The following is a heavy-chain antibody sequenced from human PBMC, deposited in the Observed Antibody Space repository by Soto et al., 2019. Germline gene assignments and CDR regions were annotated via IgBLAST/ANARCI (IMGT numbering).Heavy chain of an antibody. Sequence: GGSLRLSCAASGFTVSSNYMSWVRQAPGKGLEWVSVIYSGGSTYYADSVKGRFTISRDNSKNTLYLQMNSLRAEDTAVYYCARARPVRYFDWLSPSYYFDYWGQGTLVTVSS. CDR3: ARARPVRYFDWLSPSYYFDY. CDR1: GFTVSSNY. V-gene: IGHV3-53*01. D-gene: IGHD3-9*01. J-gene: IGHJ4*02. CDR2: IYSGGST.